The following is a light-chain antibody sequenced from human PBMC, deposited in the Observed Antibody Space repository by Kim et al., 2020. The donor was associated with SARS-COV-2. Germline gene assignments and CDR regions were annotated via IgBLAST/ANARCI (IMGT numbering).Light chain of an antibody. CDR2: DVS. Sequence: QSALTQPASVSGSPGQSITISCTGTSSDVGGYNYVSWYHQHPGKAPKLMIYDVSKQPSGVSNRFSGSKSGNTAFLTISGLQAEDEADYYCSSYTSSSTWVFGGGTQLTVL. CDR1: SSDVGGYNY. V-gene: IGLV2-14*01. J-gene: IGLJ3*02. CDR3: SSYTSSSTWV.